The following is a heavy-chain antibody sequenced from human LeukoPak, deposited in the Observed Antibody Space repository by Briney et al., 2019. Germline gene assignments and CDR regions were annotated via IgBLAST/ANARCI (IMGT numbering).Heavy chain of an antibody. D-gene: IGHD5-18*01. CDR1: GYTFTSYY. CDR2: INPSGGST. V-gene: IGHV1-46*01. J-gene: IGHJ6*02. Sequence: ASVKVSCKASGYTFTSYYMHWVRQAPGQGLEWMGIINPSGGSTSYAQKFQGRVTMTRDTSTSTVYMELSSLTSEDTAVYYCARDRYITEGYYYGMDVWGQGTTVTVSS. CDR3: ARDRYITEGYYYGMDV.